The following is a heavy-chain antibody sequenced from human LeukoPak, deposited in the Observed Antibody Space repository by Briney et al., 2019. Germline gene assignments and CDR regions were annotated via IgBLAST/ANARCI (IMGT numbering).Heavy chain of an antibody. J-gene: IGHJ5*02. Sequence: ASVKVSCKASGYTFTSYGISWVRQAPGQGLGWMGWISAYNGNTNYAQKLQGRVTMTTDTSTSTAYMELRSLRSDDTAVYYCARRGTHSSWYGSSGWYDNWFDPWGQGTLVTVSS. D-gene: IGHD6-19*01. CDR3: ARRGTHSSWYGSSGWYDNWFDP. CDR2: ISAYNGNT. CDR1: GYTFTSYG. V-gene: IGHV1-18*01.